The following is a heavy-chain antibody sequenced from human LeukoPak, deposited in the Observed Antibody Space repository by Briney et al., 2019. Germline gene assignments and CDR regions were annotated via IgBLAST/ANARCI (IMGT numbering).Heavy chain of an antibody. V-gene: IGHV1-69*04. CDR2: IIPIFGIA. Sequence: SVKVSCKASGGTFSSYAISWVRQAPGQGLEWMGRIIPIFGIANYAQKFQGRVTITADKSTSTAYMELSSLRSEDTAVYYCAGQVGPHSSPYGMDVWGQGTTVTVSS. D-gene: IGHD3-22*01. CDR3: AGQVGPHSSPYGMDV. CDR1: GGTFSSYA. J-gene: IGHJ6*02.